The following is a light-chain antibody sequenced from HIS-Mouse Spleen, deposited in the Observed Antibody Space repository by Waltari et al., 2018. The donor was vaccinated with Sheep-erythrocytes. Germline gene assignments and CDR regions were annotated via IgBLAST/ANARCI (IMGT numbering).Light chain of an antibody. CDR2: AAS. V-gene: IGKV1-39*01. Sequence: DIQMTQSPSSLSASVGDRVTITCRASQSISSYLNWYQQKPGKAPKLLNYAASSLQSGVPSRFSGSGSGTDFTITISSLQPEDFATYYCQQSYSTPQFTFGPGTKVDIK. CDR3: QQSYSTPQFT. CDR1: QSISSY. J-gene: IGKJ3*01.